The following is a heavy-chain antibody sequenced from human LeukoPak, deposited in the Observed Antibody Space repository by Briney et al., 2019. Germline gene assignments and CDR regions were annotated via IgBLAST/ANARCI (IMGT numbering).Heavy chain of an antibody. CDR1: GYTFTSYD. CDR2: ISAYNGNT. CDR3: ARGKGGDFWSGPRDGMDV. V-gene: IGHV1-18*01. Sequence: GASVKVSCKASGYTFTSYDISWVRQAPGQGLEWMGWISAYNGNTNYAQKLQGRVTMTTDTSTSTAYMELRSLRSDDTAVYYCARGKGGDFWSGPRDGMDVWGQGTTVTVSS. J-gene: IGHJ6*02. D-gene: IGHD3-3*01.